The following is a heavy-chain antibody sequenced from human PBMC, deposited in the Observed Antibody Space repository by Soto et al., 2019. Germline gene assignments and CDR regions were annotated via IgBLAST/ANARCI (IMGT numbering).Heavy chain of an antibody. V-gene: IGHV3-21*01. CDR2: ISSSGSYI. J-gene: IGHJ4*02. CDR3: ARGLYGPMDY. D-gene: IGHD4-17*01. Sequence: GVSLRLSGAASGFTFSSYSMNWVRQAPGKGLEWVSSISSSGSYIYYADSVKGRFTISRDNAKNSLYLQMNSLRAEDTAVYYCARGLYGPMDYWGQGTLVTVSS. CDR1: GFTFSSYS.